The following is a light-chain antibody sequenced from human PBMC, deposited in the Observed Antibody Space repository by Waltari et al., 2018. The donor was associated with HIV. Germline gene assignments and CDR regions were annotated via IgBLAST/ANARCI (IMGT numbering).Light chain of an antibody. Sequence: DVVMTQSPISLSVSPVASASISCRSSQSILHSNGDNYLDWYFQKPGQSPQLLIYLGSIRAPGVPDRFSSAGSGTDFTLRISRVEPEDVGVYYSMQARQSTFTFGPGTKIEI. V-gene: IGKV2-28*01. CDR2: LGS. J-gene: IGKJ3*01. CDR3: MQARQSTFT. CDR1: QSILHSNGDNY.